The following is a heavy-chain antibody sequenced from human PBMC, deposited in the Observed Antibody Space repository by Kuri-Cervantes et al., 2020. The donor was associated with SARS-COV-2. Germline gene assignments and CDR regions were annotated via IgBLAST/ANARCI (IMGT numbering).Heavy chain of an antibody. J-gene: IGHJ4*02. V-gene: IGHV1-2*06. D-gene: IGHD1-26*01. CDR3: ARGHSALKRELLPFDY. Sequence: ASVKVSCKASGYTFTGYYMHWVRQAPGQGLEWMGRINPNSGGTNYAQKFQGRVTMTTDTSTSTAYMELRSLRSDDTAVYYCARGHSALKRELLPFDYWGQGTLVTVSS. CDR2: INPNSGGT. CDR1: GYTFTGYY.